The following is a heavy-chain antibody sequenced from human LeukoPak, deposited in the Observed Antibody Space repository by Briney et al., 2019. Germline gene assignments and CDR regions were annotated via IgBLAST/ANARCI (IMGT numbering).Heavy chain of an antibody. Sequence: ASETLSLTCAVYGGSFSGYYWSWIRQPPGKGLEWIGEINHSGSTNYNPSLKSRVTISVDTSKNQFSLKLSSVTAADTAVYYCARAQVRLRYFDWLSYGMDVWGQGTTVTVSS. CDR2: INHSGST. CDR1: GGSFSGYY. J-gene: IGHJ6*02. V-gene: IGHV4-34*01. CDR3: ARAQVRLRYFDWLSYGMDV. D-gene: IGHD3-9*01.